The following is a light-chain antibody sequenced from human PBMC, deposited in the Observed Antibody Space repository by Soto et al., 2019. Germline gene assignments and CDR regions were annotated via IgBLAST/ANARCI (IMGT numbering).Light chain of an antibody. V-gene: IGKV3-20*01. CDR3: HQYGSSPGT. J-gene: IGKJ1*01. CDR1: KNVRDSY. Sequence: ELVLTQSPGTLSVSPGERATLSCSASKNVRDSYLACYQQKPGQAPSLLLYDTSTRATGVPDRFSGSGSGTDVALLIGRVEPEDFGLHFCHQYGSSPGTFGQGTKVES. CDR2: DTS.